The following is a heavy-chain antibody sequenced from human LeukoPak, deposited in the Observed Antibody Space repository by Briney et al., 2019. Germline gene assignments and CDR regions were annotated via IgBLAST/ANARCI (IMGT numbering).Heavy chain of an antibody. CDR3: ASLYAVAASDL. CDR1: GASISSGGYY. Sequence: PSETLSLTCRVSGASISSGGYYWNWIRQHPGKGLERIGNIYYSGNTYYNPSLKSRVTISRDTSANQFSLKLSSVTAADTAVYYCASLYAVAASDLWGQGTMVTVSS. D-gene: IGHD5/OR15-5a*01. CDR2: IYYSGNT. V-gene: IGHV4-31*03. J-gene: IGHJ3*01.